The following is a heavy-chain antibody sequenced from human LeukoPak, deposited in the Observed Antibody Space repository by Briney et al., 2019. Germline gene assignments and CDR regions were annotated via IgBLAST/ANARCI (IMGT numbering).Heavy chain of an antibody. Sequence: GGSLRLSCAASGFTFNNYVMTWVRQAPGKGLEWVSSISNNGYFTYYTDSVKGRFTISRDNSKNTLHLQMNSLGAEDTAVYSCAKDSTASGSYYGMDVWGQGTTVTVSS. CDR1: GFTFNNYV. D-gene: IGHD3-3*01. CDR3: AKDSTASGSYYGMDV. V-gene: IGHV3-23*01. J-gene: IGHJ6*02. CDR2: ISNNGYFT.